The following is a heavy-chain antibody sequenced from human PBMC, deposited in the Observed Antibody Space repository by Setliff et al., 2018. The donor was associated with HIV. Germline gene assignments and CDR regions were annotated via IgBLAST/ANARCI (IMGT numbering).Heavy chain of an antibody. J-gene: IGHJ4*02. D-gene: IGHD1-26*01. CDR1: GFTFSRYA. Sequence: GESLKLSCAASGFTFSRYAMTWVRQAPGKGLEWLSVISGSSESKHYADSVKGRFTISRDNSKNTLYLQIISLRADYTAVYYCANDRIVGGTLAQYFDYWGLGTLVTVSS. V-gene: IGHV3-23*01. CDR3: ANDRIVGGTLAQYFDY. CDR2: ISGSSESK.